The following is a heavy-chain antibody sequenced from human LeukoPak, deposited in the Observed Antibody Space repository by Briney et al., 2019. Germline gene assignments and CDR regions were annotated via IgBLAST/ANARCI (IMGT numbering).Heavy chain of an antibody. D-gene: IGHD3-22*01. CDR3: TREGVYSPDGSGYHRDAFDI. CDR1: GGSFNSYV. CDR2: IIPILDVA. V-gene: IGHV1-69*04. Sequence: ASVKVSCKASGGSFNSYVITWVRQAPGQGLEWMGRIIPILDVANFAQKFRGRVTITADKSTNTAHMELSSLTSEDTAIYYCTREGVYSPDGSGYHRDAFDIWGQGTLVTVSS. J-gene: IGHJ3*02.